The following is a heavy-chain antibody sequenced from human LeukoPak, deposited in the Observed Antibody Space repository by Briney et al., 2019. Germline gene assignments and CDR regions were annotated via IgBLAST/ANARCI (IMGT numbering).Heavy chain of an antibody. CDR3: ARGPVYYYYYYGMDV. V-gene: IGHV4-34*01. Sequence: GSLRLSCAASGFTFSSYWMSWIRQPPGKGLEWIGEINHSGSTNYNPSLRSRVTISVDTSKNQFSLKLSSVTAADTAVYYCARGPVYYYYYYGMDVWGQGTTVTVSS. CDR2: INHSGST. CDR1: GFTFSSYW. J-gene: IGHJ6*02.